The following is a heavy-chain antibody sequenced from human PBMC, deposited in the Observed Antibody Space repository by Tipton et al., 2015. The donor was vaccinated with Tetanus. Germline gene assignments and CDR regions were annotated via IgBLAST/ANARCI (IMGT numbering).Heavy chain of an antibody. D-gene: IGHD2-2*01. CDR3: ARGTPRYFDL. Sequence: SLRLSCAASGFTFSSYAMHWVRQAPGKGLEWVAVISYDGSNKYYADSVKGRFTISRDNSKNTLYLQMNSLRAEDTAVYYCARGTPRYFDLWGRGTLVTVSS. V-gene: IGHV3-30-3*01. CDR2: ISYDGSNK. J-gene: IGHJ2*01. CDR1: GFTFSSYA.